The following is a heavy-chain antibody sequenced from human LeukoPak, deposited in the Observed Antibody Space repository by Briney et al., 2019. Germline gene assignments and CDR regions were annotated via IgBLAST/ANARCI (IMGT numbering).Heavy chain of an antibody. V-gene: IGHV1-46*01. D-gene: IGHD3-3*01. CDR2: INPSGGST. CDR1: GYTFTGYY. J-gene: IGHJ4*02. Sequence: ASVKVSCKASGYTFTGYYMHWVRQAPGQGLEWMGIINPSGGSTSYAQKFQGRVTMTRDTSTSTVYMELSSLRSEDTAVYYCARGSYGFLEWLLGYFDYWGQGTLVTVSS. CDR3: ARGSYGFLEWLLGYFDY.